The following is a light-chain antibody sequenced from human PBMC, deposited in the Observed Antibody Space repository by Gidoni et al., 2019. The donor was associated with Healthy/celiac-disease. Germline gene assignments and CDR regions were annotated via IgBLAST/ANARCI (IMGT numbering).Light chain of an antibody. J-gene: IGKJ3*01. Sequence: EIVLTQSPATLSLSPGERATLSCRASQSVSSYLAWYQQKPGQAPRLLIYDASNRATGIPARFRGSGSGTDFTRTISSLEPEDFAVYYCQQRRNWPPFTFGPGTKVDIK. CDR2: DAS. CDR1: QSVSSY. CDR3: QQRRNWPPFT. V-gene: IGKV3-11*01.